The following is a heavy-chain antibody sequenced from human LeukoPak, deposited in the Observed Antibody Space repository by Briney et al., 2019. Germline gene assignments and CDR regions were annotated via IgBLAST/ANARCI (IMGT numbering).Heavy chain of an antibody. CDR2: IYPGDSDT. CDR1: GYNFTSYW. Sequence: GGALQISCKGSGYNFTSYWIGWVRQRPGKGLEGMGIIYPGDSDTRYSPSFQGQVTISADTSISTAYLQWSSLKASDTAMYYCARQVLSHSSGWSPNFDYWGQGTLVTVSS. CDR3: ARQVLSHSSGWSPNFDY. V-gene: IGHV5-51*01. J-gene: IGHJ4*02. D-gene: IGHD6-19*01.